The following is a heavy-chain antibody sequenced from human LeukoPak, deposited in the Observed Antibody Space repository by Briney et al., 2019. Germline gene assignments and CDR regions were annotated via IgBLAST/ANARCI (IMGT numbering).Heavy chain of an antibody. CDR2: ISYSGGTT. CDR1: GFTFTSYA. D-gene: IGHD6-13*01. J-gene: IGHJ4*02. CDR3: AREYSSSWYPLYYFDY. V-gene: IGHV3-23*01. Sequence: SCAASGFTFTSYAVSWVRQAPGKGLEWVSTISYSGGTTYHTDSVKGRFTISRDSAKNTLYLQMNSLRAEDTAVYYCAREYSSSWYPLYYFDYWGQGTLVTVSS.